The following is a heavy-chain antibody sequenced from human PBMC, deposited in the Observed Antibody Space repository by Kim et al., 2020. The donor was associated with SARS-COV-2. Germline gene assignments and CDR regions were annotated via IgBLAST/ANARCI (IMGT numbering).Heavy chain of an antibody. D-gene: IGHD1-26*01. CDR3: ARLPSGNYLKFDY. Sequence: YNPSLKMRVTISVDTSKNQFSLKLRSVTAADTAAYYCARLPSGNYLKFDYWGQGTLVTVSS. V-gene: IGHV4-39*01. J-gene: IGHJ4*02.